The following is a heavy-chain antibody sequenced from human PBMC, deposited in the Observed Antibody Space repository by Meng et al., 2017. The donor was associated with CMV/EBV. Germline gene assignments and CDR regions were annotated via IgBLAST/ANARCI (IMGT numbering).Heavy chain of an antibody. CDR3: TSRYFSSSWYWFDP. Sequence: ETLSLTCAASGFTFSSYAMHWVRQAPGKGLEWVGRIRSKANSYATAYAASVKGRFTISRDDSKNTAYLQMNSLKTEDTAVYYCTSRYFSSSWYWFDPWGQGTLVTVSS. V-gene: IGHV3-73*01. D-gene: IGHD6-13*01. CDR2: IRSKANSYAT. CDR1: GFTFSSYA. J-gene: IGHJ5*02.